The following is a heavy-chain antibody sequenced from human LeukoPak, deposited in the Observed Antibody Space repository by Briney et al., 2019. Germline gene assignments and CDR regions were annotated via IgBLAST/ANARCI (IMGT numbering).Heavy chain of an antibody. Sequence: GGSLRLSCVASGFTFNTYSMNWVRLAPGKGLEWVSYITSSSSTIYYADSVKGRFTISRDNAKNSLYLQMNSLRAEDTAVYYCARDPSYYYDSSGPWGQGTLVTVSS. CDR3: ARDPSYYYDSSGP. CDR2: ITSSSSTI. CDR1: GFTFNTYS. J-gene: IGHJ4*02. D-gene: IGHD3-22*01. V-gene: IGHV3-48*01.